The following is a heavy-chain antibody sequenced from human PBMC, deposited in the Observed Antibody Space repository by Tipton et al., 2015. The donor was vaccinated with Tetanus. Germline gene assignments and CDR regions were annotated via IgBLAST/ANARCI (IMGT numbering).Heavy chain of an antibody. CDR2: IRNRGDAT. CDR3: AKEYSSSSWTWSRRYFDL. J-gene: IGHJ2*01. D-gene: IGHD6-6*01. Sequence: GSLRLSCAASGFTLGNYAMSWVRQAPGKGLEWVSSIRNRGDATYYADSVKGRFTISRDSSESTLYLQMNSLRPEDTAVYFCAKEYSSSSWTWSRRYFDLWSRGTLVAVSS. CDR1: GFTLGNYA. V-gene: IGHV3-23*01.